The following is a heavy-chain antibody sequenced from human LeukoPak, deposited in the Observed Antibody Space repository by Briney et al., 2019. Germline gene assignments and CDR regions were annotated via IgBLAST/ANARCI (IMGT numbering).Heavy chain of an antibody. CDR2: INTDGTST. D-gene: IGHD3-3*02. CDR3: ASSKNFDY. V-gene: IGHV3-74*01. CDR1: GFTFSIYW. Sequence: QPGGSLGLSCAASGFTFSIYWMHWVRQAPGKGLVWVSRINTDGTSTNYADSVKGRFTISRDNAKNTLYLQMNSLRAEDTAVYYCASSKNFDYWGQGTLVTVSS. J-gene: IGHJ4*02.